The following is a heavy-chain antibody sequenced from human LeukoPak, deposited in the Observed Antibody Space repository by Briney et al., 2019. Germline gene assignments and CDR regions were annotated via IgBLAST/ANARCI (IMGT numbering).Heavy chain of an antibody. D-gene: IGHD2-21*01. CDR3: ANSRIYTSGWYDC. CDR1: GFTFSSYA. J-gene: IGHJ5*01. Sequence: GGSLRLSCAASGFTFSSYAMSWVRQAPGKGLKWVSVMTGSGDSIYYADSVKGRFTISRDNSKNTVYLQMNSLRAEDTAVYYCANSRIYTSGWYDCWGQGTLVTVAS. V-gene: IGHV3-23*01. CDR2: MTGSGDSI.